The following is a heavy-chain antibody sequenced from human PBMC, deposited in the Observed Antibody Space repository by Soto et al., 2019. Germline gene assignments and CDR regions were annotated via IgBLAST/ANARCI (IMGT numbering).Heavy chain of an antibody. V-gene: IGHV3-9*01. J-gene: IGHJ1*01. Sequence: EVQLVESGGGLVQPGRSLRLSCAASGFTFDDYAMHWVRQAPGKGLEWVSGISWNSGSIGYADSVKGRFTISRDNAKNSLYLQMNSLRAEDTALYYCAKDGVFRTSSGWDSYFQHWGQGILVTVSS. D-gene: IGHD6-19*01. CDR2: ISWNSGSI. CDR3: AKDGVFRTSSGWDSYFQH. CDR1: GFTFDDYA.